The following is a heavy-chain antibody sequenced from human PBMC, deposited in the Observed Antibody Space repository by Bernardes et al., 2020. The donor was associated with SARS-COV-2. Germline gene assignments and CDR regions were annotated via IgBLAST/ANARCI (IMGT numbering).Heavy chain of an antibody. D-gene: IGHD6-6*01. V-gene: IGHV3-23*01. CDR3: AKDSSSSHSNYYYYYMDV. J-gene: IGHJ6*03. CDR2: ISGSGGST. CDR1: GFTFSSYA. Sequence: GGSLRLSCAASGFTFSSYAMSWVRQAPGKGLEWVSAISGSGGSTYYADSVKGRFTISRDNSKNTLYLQMNSLRAEDTAVYYCAKDSSSSHSNYYYYYMDVWGKGTTVTVSS.